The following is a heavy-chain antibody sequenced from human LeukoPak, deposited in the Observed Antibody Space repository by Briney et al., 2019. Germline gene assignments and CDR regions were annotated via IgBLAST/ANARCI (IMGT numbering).Heavy chain of an antibody. V-gene: IGHV3-23*01. D-gene: IGHD3-22*01. CDR2: ISGSGGST. CDR1: GFTFSSYA. Sequence: GGSLRLSCAASGFTFSSYAMSWVRQAPGKGLEWVSAISGSGGSTYYAYSVKGRFTISRDNSKNTLYLQMNSLRAEDTAVYYCAKDQAYYYDSSGYYYLDHWGQGTLVTVSS. CDR3: AKDQAYYYDSSGYYYLDH. J-gene: IGHJ4*02.